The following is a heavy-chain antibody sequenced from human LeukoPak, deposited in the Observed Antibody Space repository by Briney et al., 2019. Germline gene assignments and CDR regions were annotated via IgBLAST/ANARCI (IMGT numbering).Heavy chain of an antibody. CDR2: IYTSGST. Sequence: SETLSLTCTVSGGSISSGTYYWSWIRQPAGKGLEWIGRIYTSGSTNYNPSLKSRVTISVDTSKNQFSLKLSSVTAADTAVYYCARVRYFDWFAFDYWGQGTLVTVSS. CDR3: ARVRYFDWFAFDY. D-gene: IGHD3-9*01. J-gene: IGHJ4*02. V-gene: IGHV4-61*02. CDR1: GGSISSGTYY.